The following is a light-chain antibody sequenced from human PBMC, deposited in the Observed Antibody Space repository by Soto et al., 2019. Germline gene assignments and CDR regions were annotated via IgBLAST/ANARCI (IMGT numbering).Light chain of an antibody. Sequence: DIQMTQSPSTLSASVGHRVTITCRASQSIGSWLAWYQQKPGKAPKLLIYKASTLKSGVPSRFSGSGSGTEFILTISSLQPDDFATYYCQHYNTYSEAFGQGTKVDIK. J-gene: IGKJ1*01. CDR3: QHYNTYSEA. V-gene: IGKV1-5*03. CDR1: QSIGSW. CDR2: KAS.